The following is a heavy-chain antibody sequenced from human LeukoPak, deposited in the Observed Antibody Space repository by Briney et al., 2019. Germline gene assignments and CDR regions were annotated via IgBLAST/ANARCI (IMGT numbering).Heavy chain of an antibody. Sequence: GGSLRLSCAASGFIFSSYAMSWVRQAPGKGLEWVSAISGSGGSTYYADSVKGRFTISRDNSKNTLYLQMNSLRAEDTAVYYCAKDRVSYDFWSGYLSDYWGQGTLVTVSS. J-gene: IGHJ4*02. CDR1: GFIFSSYA. CDR2: ISGSGGST. CDR3: AKDRVSYDFWSGYLSDY. D-gene: IGHD3-3*01. V-gene: IGHV3-23*01.